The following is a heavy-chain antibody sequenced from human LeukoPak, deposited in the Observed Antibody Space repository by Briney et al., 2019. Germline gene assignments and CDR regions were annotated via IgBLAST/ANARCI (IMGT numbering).Heavy chain of an antibody. Sequence: GGSLRLSCAASGFTFSSYAMSWVRQAPGKGLAWVPTISGGSGSTYCADSVKGRFTISRDNSKNTLYLQMNSLRDEDTAVYYCAKHRFESGGYHSTDWGQGTLVTVSS. V-gene: IGHV3-23*01. D-gene: IGHD3-22*01. CDR2: ISGGSGST. J-gene: IGHJ4*02. CDR1: GFTFSSYA. CDR3: AKHRFESGGYHSTD.